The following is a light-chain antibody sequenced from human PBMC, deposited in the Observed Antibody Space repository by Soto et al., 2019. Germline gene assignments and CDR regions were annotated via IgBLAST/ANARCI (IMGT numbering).Light chain of an antibody. J-gene: IGKJ5*01. CDR3: QQYNNWPPIT. Sequence: EVVMTQSPAALSVSPGERARLSCRASQSVSSNLAWYQQKPGQAPRLLIYGASTRATGIPARFSGSGSGTEFTLTISSLQSEDFAVYSCQQYNNWPPITFGQGTRLEIK. CDR1: QSVSSN. CDR2: GAS. V-gene: IGKV3-15*01.